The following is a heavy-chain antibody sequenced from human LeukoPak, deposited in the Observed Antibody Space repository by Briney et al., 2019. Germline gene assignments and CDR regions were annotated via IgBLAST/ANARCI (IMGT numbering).Heavy chain of an antibody. Sequence: GGSLRLSCAASGFTFSTYAMSWVRQAPGKGLELVSSITSSGYDTYYRNSVKGRFTISRDSSENTLYLQMNSLRPEDTAMYYCAKDSRETLAGTEDYWGRGTLVTVSS. V-gene: IGHV3-23*01. CDR1: GFTFSTYA. CDR2: ITSSGYDT. CDR3: AKDSRETLAGTEDY. D-gene: IGHD6-19*01. J-gene: IGHJ4*02.